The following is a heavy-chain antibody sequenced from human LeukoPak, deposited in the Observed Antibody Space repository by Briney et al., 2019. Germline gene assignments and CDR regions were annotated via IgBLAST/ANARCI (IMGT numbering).Heavy chain of an antibody. CDR1: GFTFDDYA. CDR3: AKDKGKQGLYNWFDP. CDR2: ISWNRGSI. V-gene: IGHV3-9*01. J-gene: IGHJ5*02. Sequence: GGSLRLSCAASGFTFDDYAMHWVRQAPGKGLEWVSVISWNRGSIGYADSVKGRFTISRDNAKNSLYLQMNSLRAEDTALYYCAKDKGKQGLYNWFDPWGQGTLVTVSS. D-gene: IGHD6-19*01.